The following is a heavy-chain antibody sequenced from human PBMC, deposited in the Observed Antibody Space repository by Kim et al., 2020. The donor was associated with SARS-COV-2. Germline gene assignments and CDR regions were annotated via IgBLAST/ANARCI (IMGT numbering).Heavy chain of an antibody. CDR3: ARDCRKTYYDFCFYYGMEV. Sequence: ASVKVSCKASGYTFTSYGISWVRQAPGQGLEWMGWISAYNGNTNYAQKLQGRVTMTTDTSTSTAYMELRSLRSDDTAVYYCARDCRKTYYDFCFYYGMEVWGQGTTVTVSS. CDR1: GYTFTSYG. J-gene: IGHJ6*02. CDR2: ISAYNGNT. V-gene: IGHV1-18*04. D-gene: IGHD3-3*01.